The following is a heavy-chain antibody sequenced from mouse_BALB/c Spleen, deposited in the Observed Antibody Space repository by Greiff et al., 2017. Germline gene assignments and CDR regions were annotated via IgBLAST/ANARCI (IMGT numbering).Heavy chain of an antibody. D-gene: IGHD2-1*01. V-gene: IGHV14-3*02. CDR2: IDPANGNT. J-gene: IGHJ3*01. CDR1: GFNIKDTY. Sequence: VQLQQSGAELVKPGASVKLSCTASGFNIKDTYMHWVKQRPEQGLEWIGRIDPANGNTKYDQKFQGKATITADTSSNTAYLQLSSLTSEDTAVYYCAFYGNYVAWFAYWGQGTLVTVSA. CDR3: AFYGNYVAWFAY.